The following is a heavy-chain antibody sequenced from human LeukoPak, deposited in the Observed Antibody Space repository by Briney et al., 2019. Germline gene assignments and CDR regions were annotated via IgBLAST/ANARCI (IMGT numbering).Heavy chain of an antibody. J-gene: IGHJ4*02. Sequence: PGGSLRLPCAASGFTFSSYAMNWVRQAPGKGLEWVSAICSNDNNTYYANSVKGRFTISRDNSKNTLSLQLNSLRAEDTAVYYCAKGTCSSCYSAPNYWGQGTLVTVSS. CDR2: ICSNDNNT. V-gene: IGHV3-23*01. CDR3: AKGTCSSCYSAPNY. CDR1: GFTFSSYA. D-gene: IGHD2-15*01.